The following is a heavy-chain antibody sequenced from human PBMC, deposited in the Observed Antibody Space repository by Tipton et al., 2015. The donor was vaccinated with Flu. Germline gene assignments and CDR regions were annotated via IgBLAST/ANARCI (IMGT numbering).Heavy chain of an antibody. J-gene: IGHJ4*02. Sequence: SLRLSCAASGFRFSNSWLSWVRQAPGKGLEWVANMKKDGSEKYYVESVKGRFSISRDNAKNSLYLEMNSLRAEDTAIYYCARDSGVATYDYWGQGTLVTVAS. CDR1: GFRFSNSW. D-gene: IGHD3-10*01. CDR2: MKKDGSEK. CDR3: ARDSGVATYDY. V-gene: IGHV3-7*01.